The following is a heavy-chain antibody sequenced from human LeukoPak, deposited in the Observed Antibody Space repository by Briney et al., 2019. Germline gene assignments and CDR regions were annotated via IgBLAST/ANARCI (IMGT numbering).Heavy chain of an antibody. V-gene: IGHV3-53*05. CDR3: ARAFTPGIRRALWFGDLL. CDR2: IYTGGDT. D-gene: IGHD3-10*01. Sequence: GGSLRLSCAASGFTVSSNYMTWVRQTPGKGLEWVSVIYTGGDTYYADPVKGRFTISRDNSDNTLSLQMNSLRVGDTGLYYCARAFTPGIRRALWFGDLLRAQGTLVTVSS. CDR1: GFTVSSNY. J-gene: IGHJ4*02.